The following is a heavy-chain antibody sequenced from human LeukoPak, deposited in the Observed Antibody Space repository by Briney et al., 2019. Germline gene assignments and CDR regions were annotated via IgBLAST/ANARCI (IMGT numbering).Heavy chain of an antibody. J-gene: IGHJ3*02. V-gene: IGHV3-21*01. CDR1: GFTFSSYS. CDR2: ISSSSSYI. Sequence: GGSLRLSCAASGFTFSSYSMNWVRQAPGKGLEWVSSISSSSSYIYYADSVKGRFTISRDNAKNSLYLQMNSLRAEDTAVYYCARVDLYYYDSSGYYYVLDAFDIWGQGTMVTVSS. D-gene: IGHD3-22*01. CDR3: ARVDLYYYDSSGYYYVLDAFDI.